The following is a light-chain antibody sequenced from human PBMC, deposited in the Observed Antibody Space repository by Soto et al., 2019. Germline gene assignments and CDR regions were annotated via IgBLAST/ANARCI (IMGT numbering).Light chain of an antibody. CDR2: GAS. CDR1: QSVSSNY. V-gene: IGKV3-20*01. J-gene: IGKJ4*01. Sequence: EIVLTQSPGTLSLSPGERATLSCRASQSVSSNYLAWYQHRPGQAPRLLIYGASSRATGIPDRFSGSGSGTDFTLTISRLEPEDFAVYYCQQYATSPALTFDGGTKVEIK. CDR3: QQYATSPALT.